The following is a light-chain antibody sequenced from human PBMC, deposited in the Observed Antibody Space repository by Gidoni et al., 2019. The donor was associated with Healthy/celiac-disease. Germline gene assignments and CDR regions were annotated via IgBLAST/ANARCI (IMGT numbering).Light chain of an antibody. Sequence: QSVLTPPPSASGTPGQRVTIPCSGSSSNIGSNTLTWYQQRPGTPPKLLIYSNNQRPSGVPYRFSGSKSGTSAPLAISGLQSEDEADYYCAAWDDSLNVWVFGGGTKLTVL. J-gene: IGLJ3*02. CDR3: AAWDDSLNVWV. V-gene: IGLV1-44*01. CDR1: SSNIGSNT. CDR2: SNN.